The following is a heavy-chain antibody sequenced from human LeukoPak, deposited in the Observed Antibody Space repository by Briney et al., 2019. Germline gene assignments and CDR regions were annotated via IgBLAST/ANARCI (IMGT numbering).Heavy chain of an antibody. V-gene: IGHV3-30*18. J-gene: IGHJ4*02. Sequence: GRSLRLSCAASGFTFSSYGMHWVRQAPGKGLEWVAVISYDGSNKYYADSVKGRFTISRDNSKNTLYLQMNSLRAEDTAVYYCAKGPEYYDILTGHYLDYWGQGTLVTVSS. CDR3: AKGPEYYDILTGHYLDY. D-gene: IGHD3-9*01. CDR1: GFTFSSYG. CDR2: ISYDGSNK.